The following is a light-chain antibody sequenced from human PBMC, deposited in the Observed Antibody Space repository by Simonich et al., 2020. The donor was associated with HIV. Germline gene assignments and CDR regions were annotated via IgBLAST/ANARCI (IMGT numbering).Light chain of an antibody. Sequence: QSVLTQPPSVSGAPGQRVTISCSGTSSNIGADYDVQWYQQLPGPAPKLLISDNNKRPSGIPDRFSGSKSGTSATLGITGLQTGDEADYYCGTWDSSLSAGVFGGGTKLTVL. CDR2: DNN. J-gene: IGLJ2*01. CDR3: GTWDSSLSAGV. CDR1: SSNIGADYD. V-gene: IGLV1-51*01.